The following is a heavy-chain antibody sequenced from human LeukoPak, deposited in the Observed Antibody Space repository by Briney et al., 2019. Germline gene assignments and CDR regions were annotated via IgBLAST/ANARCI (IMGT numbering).Heavy chain of an antibody. CDR2: ISGSGGST. CDR1: GFTFSTYA. V-gene: IGHV3-23*01. CDR3: AKWGYSYGPGYFDY. J-gene: IGHJ4*02. D-gene: IGHD5-18*01. Sequence: PGGSLRLSCAASGFTFSTYAMSWVRLAPGKGLEWVSAISGSGGSTYYADSVKGRFTIPRDNSKNTLYLQMNSLRAEDTAVYYCAKWGYSYGPGYFDYWGQGTLVTVSS.